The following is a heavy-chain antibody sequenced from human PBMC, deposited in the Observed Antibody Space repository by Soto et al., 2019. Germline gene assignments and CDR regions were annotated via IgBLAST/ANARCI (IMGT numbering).Heavy chain of an antibody. CDR3: ARTDSQGRWDAWY. Sequence: SETLSLTCTVSGDSVSSGSYYWSWIRQPPGKGLEWIGNVQYSGSTDYNPSLKSRVTISVDKSKNQFSLKLRSVTAADTAVYYCARTDSQGRWDAWYWGQGTLVTVSS. CDR2: VQYSGST. D-gene: IGHD3-22*01. J-gene: IGHJ4*02. V-gene: IGHV4-61*01. CDR1: GDSVSSGSYY.